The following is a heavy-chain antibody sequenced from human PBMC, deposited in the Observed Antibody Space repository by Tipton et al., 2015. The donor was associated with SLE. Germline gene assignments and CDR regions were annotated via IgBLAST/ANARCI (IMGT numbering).Heavy chain of an antibody. Sequence: ELEWVAVISYDGSNKYYADSVKGRFTISRDNSKNTLYLQMNSLRAEDTAVYYCARDGFMDYYYYYMDVWGKGTTVTVSS. V-gene: IGHV3-30*04. D-gene: IGHD3-10*01. CDR3: ARDGFMDYYYYYMDV. CDR2: ISYDGSNK. J-gene: IGHJ6*03.